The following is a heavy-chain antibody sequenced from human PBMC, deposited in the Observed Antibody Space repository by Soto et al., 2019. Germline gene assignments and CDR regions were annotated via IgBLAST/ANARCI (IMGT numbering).Heavy chain of an antibody. V-gene: IGHV4-39*01. CDR2: IYYSGST. J-gene: IGHJ4*02. D-gene: IGHD5-18*01. CDR3: ASAGIQLWLLNLNY. CDR1: GGSISSSSYY. Sequence: PSETLSLTCTVSGGSISSSSYYWGWIRQPPGKGLEWIGSIYYSGSTYYNPSLKSRVTISVDTSKNQFSLKLSSVTAADTAVYYCASAGIQLWLLNLNYWGQGTLVTVSS.